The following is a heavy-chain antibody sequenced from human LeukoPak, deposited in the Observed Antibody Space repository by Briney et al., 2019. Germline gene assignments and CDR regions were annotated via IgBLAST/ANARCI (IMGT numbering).Heavy chain of an antibody. CDR1: GYTFTSYG. CDR3: ARDQFQLRYFDWLSAFDI. V-gene: IGHV1-18*01. D-gene: IGHD3-9*01. Sequence: ASVKVSCKASGYTFTSYGISWVRQAPGQGLEWMGWISAYNGNTNYAQKLQGRVTMTTDTPTSTAYMELRSLRSDDTAVYYCARDQFQLRYFDWLSAFDIWGQGTMVTVSS. CDR2: ISAYNGNT. J-gene: IGHJ3*02.